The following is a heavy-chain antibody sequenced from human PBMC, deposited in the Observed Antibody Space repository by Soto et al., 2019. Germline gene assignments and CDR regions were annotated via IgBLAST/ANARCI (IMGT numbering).Heavy chain of an antibody. D-gene: IGHD3-3*01. V-gene: IGHV1-69*06. J-gene: IGHJ5*02. Sequence: SVKVSCKXSGGTFSSYAISWVRQAPGQGLEWMGGIIPIFGTANYAQKFQGRVTITADKSTSTAYMELSSLRSEDTAVYYCARANYDFPINWFDPWGQGTLVTVSS. CDR1: GGTFSSYA. CDR3: ARANYDFPINWFDP. CDR2: IIPIFGTA.